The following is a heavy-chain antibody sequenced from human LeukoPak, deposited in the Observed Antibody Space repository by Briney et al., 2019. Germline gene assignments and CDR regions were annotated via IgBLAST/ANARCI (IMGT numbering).Heavy chain of an antibody. V-gene: IGHV1-46*01. D-gene: IGHD3-10*01. CDR3: ARDNSVGDIAWWFDP. Sequence: ASVKVSCKASGYTFINNWRHWVRQAPGQGLEWIGLINPTGTGTLYAQKFQGRVTMTRDMSTSTDYMELSSLRSEDTAVYYCARDNSVGDIAWWFDPWGQGTLVTVSS. J-gene: IGHJ5*02. CDR1: GYTFINNW. CDR2: INPTGTGT.